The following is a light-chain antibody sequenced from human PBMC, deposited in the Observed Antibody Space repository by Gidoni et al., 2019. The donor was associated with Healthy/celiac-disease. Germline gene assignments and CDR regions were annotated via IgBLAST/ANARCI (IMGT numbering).Light chain of an antibody. CDR1: QSVSSSY. Sequence: MVLTQSPGNLSLSPGERATLSCRASQSVSSSYLAWYQQKPGQAPRLLIYGAYSRATGIPDRCSGSGSGTDFTPTISRLEPEDFAVYYCQQYGSSYTFGQGTKLEIK. CDR2: GAY. J-gene: IGKJ2*01. CDR3: QQYGSSYT. V-gene: IGKV3-20*01.